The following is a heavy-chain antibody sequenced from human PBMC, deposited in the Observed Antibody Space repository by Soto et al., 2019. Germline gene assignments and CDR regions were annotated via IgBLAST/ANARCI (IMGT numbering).Heavy chain of an antibody. CDR2: IYYSGST. D-gene: IGHD2-21*02. J-gene: IGHJ4*02. V-gene: IGHV4-39*01. Sequence: QLQLQESGPGLVKPSETLSLTCTVSGGSISSDTYHWGWIRQPPGKGLEWIGTIYYSGSTYYNPSLKRRVTLSVDTSKNQFSLKLSSVTAADTAVYYCARHGAQCVPDCYLRIFDYWGQGTLVTVSS. CDR3: ARHGAQCVPDCYLRIFDY. CDR1: GGSISSDTYH.